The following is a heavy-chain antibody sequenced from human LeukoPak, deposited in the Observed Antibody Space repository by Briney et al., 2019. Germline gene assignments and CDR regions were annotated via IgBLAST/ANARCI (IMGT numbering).Heavy chain of an antibody. CDR1: GYTFTSYY. CDR3: ARDQEEVPAATNWFDP. Sequence: ASVKVSCKASGYTFTSYYMHWVRQAPGQGLEWMGIINPSGGSTSYAQKFQGGVTMTRDTSTSTVYMELSSLRSEDTAVYYCARDQEEVPAATNWFDPWGQGTLVTVSS. J-gene: IGHJ5*02. V-gene: IGHV1-46*01. CDR2: INPSGGST. D-gene: IGHD2-2*01.